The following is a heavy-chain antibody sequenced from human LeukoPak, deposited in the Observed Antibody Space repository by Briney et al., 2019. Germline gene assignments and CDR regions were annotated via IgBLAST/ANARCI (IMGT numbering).Heavy chain of an antibody. CDR1: GFTFSSYG. D-gene: IGHD6-25*01. CDR2: ISYDGSNK. V-gene: IGHV3-30*18. J-gene: IGHJ4*02. CDR3: AKDESGDY. Sequence: GRSLRLSCAASGFTFSSYGMHWVRQAPGKGLEWEAVISYDGSNKYYADSVKGRFTISRDNSKNTLYLQMNSLRAEDTAVYYCAKDESGDYWGQGTLVTVSS.